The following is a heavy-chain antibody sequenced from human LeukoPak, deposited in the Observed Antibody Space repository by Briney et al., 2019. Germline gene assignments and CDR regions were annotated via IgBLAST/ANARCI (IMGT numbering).Heavy chain of an antibody. J-gene: IGHJ4*02. D-gene: IGHD3-22*01. CDR1: GGTFGSYA. V-gene: IGHV1-69*05. Sequence: SVKVSCKASGGTFGSYAISWVRQAPGQGLEWMGGIIPIFGTANYAQKFQGRVTITTDESTSTAYMELSSLRSEDTAVYYCTLGSSGYLLGYWGQGTLVTVSS. CDR3: TLGSSGYLLGY. CDR2: IIPIFGTA.